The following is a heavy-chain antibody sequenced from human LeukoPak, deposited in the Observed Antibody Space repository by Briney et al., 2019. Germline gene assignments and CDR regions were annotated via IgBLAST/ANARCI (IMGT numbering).Heavy chain of an antibody. CDR2: INWDGGST. CDR3: ARVSFSGSSLDY. V-gene: IGHV3-20*04. Sequence: PGGSLRLSCAASGFTFDEYGMSWVRQAPGKWLEWVSSINWDGGSTAYADSVQGRFTISRDNAKNSLHLQIKSLRAEDTALYYCARVSFSGSSLDYWGRGTLVTVSS. D-gene: IGHD1-26*01. J-gene: IGHJ4*02. CDR1: GFTFDEYG.